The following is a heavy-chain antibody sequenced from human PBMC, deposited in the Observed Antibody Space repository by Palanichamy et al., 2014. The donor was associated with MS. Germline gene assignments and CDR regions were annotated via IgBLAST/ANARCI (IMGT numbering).Heavy chain of an antibody. CDR3: ARIRYGEWGYAQDC. J-gene: IGHJ4*02. Sequence: EAQLVESGGVLVQPGGSLRLSCAASGFTFSSYWMHWVRQVPGKGLVWVSRINSDGSRTNYADSVKGRFTVSRDNAENTLYLQMNSLRAEDTAVYYCARIRYGEWGYAQDCWGQGTLVTVSS. CDR1: GFTFSSYW. V-gene: IGHV3-74*01. CDR2: INSDGSRT. D-gene: IGHD1-26*01.